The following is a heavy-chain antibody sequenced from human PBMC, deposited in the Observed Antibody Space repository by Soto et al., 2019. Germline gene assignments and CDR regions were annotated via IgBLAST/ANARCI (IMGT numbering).Heavy chain of an antibody. CDR1: GVTVSSNY. D-gene: IGHD5-18*01. CDR2: IYSGGST. J-gene: IGHJ4*02. Sequence: EVQLVESGGGLVQPGGSLRLSCAASGVTVSSNYMSWVRQAPGKGLEWVSVIYSGGSTYYADSVKGRFTISRDNSKNTLYLQMNSLRAEDTAVYYCARHGYHYGGGYFDHWGQGTLVTVSS. V-gene: IGHV3-66*04. CDR3: ARHGYHYGGGYFDH.